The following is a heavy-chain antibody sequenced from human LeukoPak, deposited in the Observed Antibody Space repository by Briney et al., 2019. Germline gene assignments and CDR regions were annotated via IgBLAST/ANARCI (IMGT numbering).Heavy chain of an antibody. D-gene: IGHD2-15*01. CDR2: IYPGDSDT. V-gene: IGHV5-51*01. Sequence: GESLKISCKGSGYGFTSYWIGWVRQMPGKGLEWMGIIYPGDSDTRYSPSFRGQVTISADKSISTAYLQWSSLKASDTAMYYCARRGYCSGGSCYRREYYFDYWGQGTLVTVSS. J-gene: IGHJ4*02. CDR1: GYGFTSYW. CDR3: ARRGYCSGGSCYRREYYFDY.